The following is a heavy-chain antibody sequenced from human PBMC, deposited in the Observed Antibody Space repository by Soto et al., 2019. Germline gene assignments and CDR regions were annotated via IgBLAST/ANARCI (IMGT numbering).Heavy chain of an antibody. CDR1: GFTFSNAW. CDR3: TTDQRRIVGVSGFDY. J-gene: IGHJ4*02. V-gene: IGHV3-15*07. CDR2: IKSKTDGGTT. D-gene: IGHD1-26*01. Sequence: PGGSLRLSCAASGFTFSNAWMNWVRQAPGKGLEWVGRIKSKTDGGTTDYAAPVKGRFTISRDDSKNTLYLQMNSLKTEDTAVYYCTTDQRRIVGVSGFDYWGQGTLVTVSS.